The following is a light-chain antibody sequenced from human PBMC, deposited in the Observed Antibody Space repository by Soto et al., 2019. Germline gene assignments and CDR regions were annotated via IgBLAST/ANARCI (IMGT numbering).Light chain of an antibody. V-gene: IGLV2-14*01. J-gene: IGLJ1*01. Sequence: QSALTQPASVSGSPGESITISCTGTSSDVGGYDYSSWYQLHSGKAPKLMFFEVSNWPSGVSYRFSGSKSGNTAYLTISGLQAEDEADYFCSSYSISTAYLFGTGTKVTVL. CDR2: EVS. CDR3: SSYSISTAYL. CDR1: SSDVGGYDY.